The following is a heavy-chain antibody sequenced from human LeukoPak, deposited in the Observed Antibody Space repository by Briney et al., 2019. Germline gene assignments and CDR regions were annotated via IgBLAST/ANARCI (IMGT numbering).Heavy chain of an antibody. CDR2: IYYTGNT. V-gene: IGHV4-59*01. D-gene: IGHD3-10*01. Sequence: SETLSLTCTVSGGSISSYYWGWIRQPPGKGLEWIGYIYYTGNTNYSPSFKSRVTISVDTSKNQFSLKLRSVTAADTAVYYCARAHGSGSYLWAFDFWGQGTLVTVSS. J-gene: IGHJ4*02. CDR3: ARAHGSGSYLWAFDF. CDR1: GGSISSYY.